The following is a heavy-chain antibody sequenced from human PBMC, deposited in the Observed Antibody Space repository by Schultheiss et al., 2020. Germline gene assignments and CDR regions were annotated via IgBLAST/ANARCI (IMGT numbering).Heavy chain of an antibody. CDR3: ARGCNQQLVKGRAGPLDY. CDR2: IIPIFGIA. J-gene: IGHJ4*02. D-gene: IGHD6-13*01. Sequence: SVKVSSKASGGTFSSYAISWVRQAPGQGLEWMGGIIPIFGIANYAQKFQGRVTITADKSTSTAYMELSSLRSEDTAVYYCARGCNQQLVKGRAGPLDYWGQGTLVTVSS. CDR1: GGTFSSYA. V-gene: IGHV1-69*10.